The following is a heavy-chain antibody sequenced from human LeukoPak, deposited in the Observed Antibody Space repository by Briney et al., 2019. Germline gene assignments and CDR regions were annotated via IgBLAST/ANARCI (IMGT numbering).Heavy chain of an antibody. J-gene: IGHJ4*02. CDR1: GYTFTSYD. CDR2: MNPNSGNT. Sequence: AASVTVSCKASGYTFTSYDINWVRQATGQGLEWMGWMNPNSGNTGYAQKFQGRVTMTRNTSISTAYMELSSLRSEDTAVYYCARGSGLVWGRRFDYWGQGTLVTVSS. CDR3: ARGSGLVWGRRFDY. V-gene: IGHV1-8*01. D-gene: IGHD6-19*01.